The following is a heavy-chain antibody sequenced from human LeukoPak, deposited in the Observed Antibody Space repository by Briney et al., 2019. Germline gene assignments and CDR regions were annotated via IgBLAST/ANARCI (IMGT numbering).Heavy chain of an antibody. V-gene: IGHV3-7*03. D-gene: IGHD5-12*01. J-gene: IGHJ4*02. CDR3: ARGGTRGYSPVDY. CDR2: IKQDGSEK. CDR1: GFTFNSYW. Sequence: GGSLRLSCAASGFTFNSYWMNWVRQAPGKGLEWVANIKQDGSEKYYVDSVKGRFTISRDSAKNSLFLQMNSLRVEDTAVYYCARGGTRGYSPVDYWGQGTPVTVSS.